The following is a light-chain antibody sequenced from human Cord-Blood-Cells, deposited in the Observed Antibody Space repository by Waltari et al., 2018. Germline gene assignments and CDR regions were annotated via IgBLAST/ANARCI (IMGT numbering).Light chain of an antibody. Sequence: QSALTHPASGSGSPGQSITISCTGPGSDVGGYNYVSWYQQHPGKAPNLMIYAVSNRPSGVSNRFSGSKSGNTASLTISGLQAGDEADDYCSSYTSSSVVFGGGTKLTVL. CDR1: GSDVGGYNY. V-gene: IGLV2-14*01. CDR3: SSYTSSSVV. CDR2: AVS. J-gene: IGLJ2*01.